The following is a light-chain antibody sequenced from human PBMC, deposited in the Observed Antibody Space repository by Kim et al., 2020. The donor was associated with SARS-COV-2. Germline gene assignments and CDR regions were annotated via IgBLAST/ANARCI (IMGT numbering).Light chain of an antibody. CDR3: AAWDDSLSGYV. J-gene: IGLJ1*01. V-gene: IGLV1-47*01. CDR1: SSNIGSNY. Sequence: GQGVTISCSGSSSNIGSNYVYWYQQLPGTAPNLLIYRNNQRPSGVPDRFSGSKSGTSASLAISGLRSEDEADYYCAAWDDSLSGYVFGTGTKVTVL. CDR2: RNN.